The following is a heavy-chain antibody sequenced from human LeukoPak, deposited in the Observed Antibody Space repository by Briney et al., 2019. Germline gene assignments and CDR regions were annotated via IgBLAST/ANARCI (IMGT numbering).Heavy chain of an antibody. CDR3: ARGGGLLWFGELSDYFDY. J-gene: IGHJ4*02. Sequence: ASVKVSCKASGYSFTSYGISWVRQAPGQGLEWMGWISAYNGNTNYAQKLQGRVTMTTDTSTSTAYMELRSLRSDDTAVYYCARGGGLLWFGELSDYFDYWGQGTLVNVSS. CDR2: ISAYNGNT. V-gene: IGHV1-18*01. CDR1: GYSFTSYG. D-gene: IGHD3-10*01.